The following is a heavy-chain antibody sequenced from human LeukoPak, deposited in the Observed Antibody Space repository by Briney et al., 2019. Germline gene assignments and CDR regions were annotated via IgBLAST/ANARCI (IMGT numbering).Heavy chain of an antibody. J-gene: IGHJ4*02. V-gene: IGHV1-2*02. CDR1: GYTFTDYN. Sequence: ASVKVSCKASGYTFTDYNIHSVRQAPGQGLEWMGWINPNSGGTNYAQKFQGRVTMTRDTSISTAYMELSRLRSDDTAVYYCARGLNSDYWGQGTLVTVSS. CDR3: ARGLNSDY. D-gene: IGHD2/OR15-2a*01. CDR2: INPNSGGT.